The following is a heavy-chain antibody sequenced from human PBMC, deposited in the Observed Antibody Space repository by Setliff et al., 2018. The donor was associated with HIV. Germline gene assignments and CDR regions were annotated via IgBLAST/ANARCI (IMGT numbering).Heavy chain of an antibody. D-gene: IGHD5-18*01. V-gene: IGHV4-34*01. CDR3: ARGTKGIQLWYTLFFDY. Sequence: PETLSPTCAVYGESFSGYSWTWDRQPPGEGLEWLGEINHSGSARYNPDLKSRVTTSVATSKKQFSLKLTSVTAADTAVYYCARGTKGIQLWYTLFFDYWGQGTRVTVTS. CDR1: GESFSGYS. J-gene: IGHJ4*02. CDR2: INHSGSA.